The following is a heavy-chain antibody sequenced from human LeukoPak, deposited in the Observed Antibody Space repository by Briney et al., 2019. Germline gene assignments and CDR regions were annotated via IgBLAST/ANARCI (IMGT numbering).Heavy chain of an antibody. V-gene: IGHV4-39*07. CDR3: ARAGYSGSDFSV. D-gene: IGHD5-12*01. Sequence: SETLSLTCTVSGGSISSSSYYWGWIRQPPGKGLEWIGSIYYSGSTYYSPSLKSRVTISLDTSRNQFSLKLSSVTATDTAVYYCARAGYSGSDFSVWGKGSTVTVSS. J-gene: IGHJ6*04. CDR2: IYYSGST. CDR1: GGSISSSSYY.